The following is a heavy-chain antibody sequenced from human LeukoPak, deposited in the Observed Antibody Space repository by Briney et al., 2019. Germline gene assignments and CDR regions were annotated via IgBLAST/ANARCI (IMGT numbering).Heavy chain of an antibody. CDR3: ARDPSSGWMVQGDRAFDI. Sequence: ASVKVSCKASGYSLTNHGMHWVRQAPGQGLEWVGRMNTNAERPTFAQGFEGRFVLSLDTSVNTAYLQIIDLRAEGTGVYYCARDPSSGWMVQGDRAFDISGQGTVVTASS. CDR1: GYSLTNHG. J-gene: IGHJ3*02. CDR2: MNTNAERP. V-gene: IGHV7-4-1*02. D-gene: IGHD6-19*01.